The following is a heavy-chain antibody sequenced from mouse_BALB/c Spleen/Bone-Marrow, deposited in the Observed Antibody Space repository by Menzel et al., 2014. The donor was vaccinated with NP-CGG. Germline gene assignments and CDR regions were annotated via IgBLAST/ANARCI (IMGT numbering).Heavy chain of an antibody. CDR3: ARRGITKLLDY. Sequence: EVKVVESGGGLVKPGGSLKLSCAASGFTFSSYAMSWVRQTPEKRLEWVATISSGGSYTYYPDSVKGRFTISRDNAKNTLCLQMSSMRSEDTAMYYCARRGITKLLDYWGQGTTLTVSS. V-gene: IGHV5-9-1*01. CDR2: ISSGGSYT. J-gene: IGHJ2*01. D-gene: IGHD2-4*01. CDR1: GFTFSSYA.